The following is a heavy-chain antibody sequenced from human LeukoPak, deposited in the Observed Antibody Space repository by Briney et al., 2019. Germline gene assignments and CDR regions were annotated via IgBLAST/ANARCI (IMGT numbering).Heavy chain of an antibody. CDR2: INHSGST. CDR3: ARGPMTHYYYYGMDV. J-gene: IGHJ6*02. V-gene: IGHV4-34*01. Sequence: SETLSLTCAVYGGSFSGYYWSWIRQPPGKGLEWIGEINHSGSTNYNPSLKSRVTISVDTSKNQFSLKLSSVTAADTAVYYCARGPMTHYYYYGMDVWGQGTTVTVSS. CDR1: GGSFSGYY.